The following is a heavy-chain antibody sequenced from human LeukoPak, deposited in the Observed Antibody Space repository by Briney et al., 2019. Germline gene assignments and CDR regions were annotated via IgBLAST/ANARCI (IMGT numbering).Heavy chain of an antibody. D-gene: IGHD6-13*01. CDR2: IWYDGSNK. CDR3: AREGLYSSSGGFDY. V-gene: IGHV3-33*01. J-gene: IGHJ4*02. Sequence: PGGSLRLSCAASGFTFSSYGMHWVRQAPGKGLEWVAVIWYDGSNKYYADSVKGRFTISRDNSKNTLYLQMNSLRAEDTAVYYCAREGLYSSSGGFDYWGQGTLVTVSS. CDR1: GFTFSSYG.